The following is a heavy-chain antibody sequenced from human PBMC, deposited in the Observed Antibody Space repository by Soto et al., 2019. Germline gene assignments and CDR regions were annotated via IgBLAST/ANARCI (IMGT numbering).Heavy chain of an antibody. Sequence: QVKLVQSGAEVKKPGASVKVSCKASGYTFTRYDINWVRQATGQGLEWMGWMNPNSSNTGYAQKFQGRVTMTRNTPISTAYMERSSRRSADTAVYYCARVSMSGYYDSRNYFDYWGQGTLVTVSS. V-gene: IGHV1-8*01. CDR2: MNPNSSNT. D-gene: IGHD3-22*01. CDR3: ARVSMSGYYDSRNYFDY. J-gene: IGHJ4*02. CDR1: GYTFTRYD.